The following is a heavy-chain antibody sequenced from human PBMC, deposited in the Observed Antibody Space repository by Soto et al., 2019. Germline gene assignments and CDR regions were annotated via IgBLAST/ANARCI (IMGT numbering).Heavy chain of an antibody. J-gene: IGHJ3*02. CDR3: ASPVDGDAFDI. Sequence: SVKVSCKASGGTFSSYTISWVRQAPGQGLEWMGRIIPILGIANYAQKFQGRVTITADKSTSTAYMELSSLRSEDTAVYYCASPVDGDAFDIWGQGTMVTVSS. CDR2: IIPILGIA. V-gene: IGHV1-69*02. CDR1: GGTFSSYT. D-gene: IGHD2-21*01.